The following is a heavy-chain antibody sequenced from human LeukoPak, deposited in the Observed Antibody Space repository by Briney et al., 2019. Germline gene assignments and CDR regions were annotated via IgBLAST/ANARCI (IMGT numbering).Heavy chain of an antibody. Sequence: GGSLRLSCAASGFTFSSCSMNWVRHVPGKGLEWVSYISGTSSTIYYADSVKGRFTISRDNAKNSLYLQMNSLRAEDTAVYYCARDQDFLSGYVGGAFDIWGQGTMVTVSS. CDR1: GFTFSSCS. J-gene: IGHJ3*02. V-gene: IGHV3-48*01. CDR2: ISGTSSTI. CDR3: ARDQDFLSGYVGGAFDI. D-gene: IGHD3-3*01.